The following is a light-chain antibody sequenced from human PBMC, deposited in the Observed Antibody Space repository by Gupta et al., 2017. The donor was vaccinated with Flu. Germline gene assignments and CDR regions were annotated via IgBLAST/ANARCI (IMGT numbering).Light chain of an antibody. CDR2: DAS. Sequence: EIVLSQSPATLSLSPGARVTLSCTSSQNINNFLAWYQQRPGQVPRLLISDASNRTTGIPARFSGSGSGTDFTLTISGLSREDVAVYYCQQRSNWPLTFGGGTKVDIK. J-gene: IGKJ4*01. V-gene: IGKV3-11*01. CDR3: QQRSNWPLT. CDR1: QNINNF.